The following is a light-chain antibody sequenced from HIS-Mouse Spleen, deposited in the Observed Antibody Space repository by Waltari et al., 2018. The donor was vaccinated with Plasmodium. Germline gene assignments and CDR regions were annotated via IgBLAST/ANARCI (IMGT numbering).Light chain of an antibody. CDR3: YSTDSSGNHRV. CDR2: EDS. J-gene: IGLJ3*02. CDR1: ALPKKY. V-gene: IGLV3-10*01. Sequence: SYELTQPPSVSVSPGQTARITCSGDALPKKYAYWYQQKSGQAPVLVIYEDSKRTSGIPGRVSGSSSGTIATLTISGAQVEDEADYYCYSTDSSGNHRVFGGGTKLTVL.